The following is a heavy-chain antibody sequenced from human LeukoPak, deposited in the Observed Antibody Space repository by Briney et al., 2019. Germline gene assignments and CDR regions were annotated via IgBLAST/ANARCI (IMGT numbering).Heavy chain of an antibody. CDR1: GFTFSDYY. D-gene: IGHD2-2*01. V-gene: IGHV3-11*01. Sequence: GGSLRLSCAAPGFTFSDYYMSWIRQAPGKGLEWVSYISSSGSTIYYADSVKGRFTISRDNAKNSLYLQMNSLRAEDTAVYYCAVRGAPMAFDIWGQGTMVTVSS. CDR3: AVRGAPMAFDI. CDR2: ISSSGSTI. J-gene: IGHJ3*02.